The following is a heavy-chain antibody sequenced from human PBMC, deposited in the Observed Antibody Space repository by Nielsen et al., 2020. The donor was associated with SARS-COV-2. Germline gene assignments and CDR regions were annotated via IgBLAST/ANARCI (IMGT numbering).Heavy chain of an antibody. J-gene: IGHJ4*02. CDR1: GFTFSDYY. D-gene: IGHD4-11*01. Sequence: GGSLRLSCAASGFTFSDYYMSWIRQAPGKGLEWVSYISSSGSTIYYADSVKGRFTISRDNAKNSLYLQMNSLRAEDTAVYYCARDPVSTVTNFDYWGQGTLVTVSS. CDR3: ARDPVSTVTNFDY. V-gene: IGHV3-11*01. CDR2: ISSSGSTI.